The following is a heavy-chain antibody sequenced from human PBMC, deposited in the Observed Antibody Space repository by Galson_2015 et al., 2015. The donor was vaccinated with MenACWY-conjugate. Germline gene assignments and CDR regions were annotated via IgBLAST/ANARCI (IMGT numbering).Heavy chain of an antibody. CDR1: GFTFSDYF. CDR2: INTRGIYT. J-gene: IGHJ6*02. D-gene: IGHD1-1*01. CDR3: TRDQFLGATGLVYYYYGMDV. V-gene: IGHV3-11*06. Sequence: SLRLSCAASGFTFSDYFMSWVRQAPGKGLEWVSHINTRGIYTNYADSVRGRLTISRDNAENSLFLQMNSLRAGDTAVYYCTRDQFLGATGLVYYYYGMDVWGQGTTVTVSS.